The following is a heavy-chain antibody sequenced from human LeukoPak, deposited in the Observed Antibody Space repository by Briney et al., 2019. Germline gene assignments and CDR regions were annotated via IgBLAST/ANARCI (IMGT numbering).Heavy chain of an antibody. CDR2: ISAYNGNT. Sequence: GASVKVSCKASGYTFTSYGISWVRQAPGQGLEWMGWISAYNGNTNYAQKLQGRVTMTTDTSTSTAYMELRSLRSDDTAVYYCARELHQVGATPYYYYMDVWGKGTTVTVSS. J-gene: IGHJ6*03. CDR1: GYTFTSYG. D-gene: IGHD1-26*01. V-gene: IGHV1-18*01. CDR3: ARELHQVGATPYYYYMDV.